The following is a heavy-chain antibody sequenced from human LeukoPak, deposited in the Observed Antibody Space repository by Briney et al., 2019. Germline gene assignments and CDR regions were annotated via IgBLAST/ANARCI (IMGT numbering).Heavy chain of an antibody. Sequence: PSETLSLTCTVSDDSITIYYWTWTRQPPGKGLEWIGYIYYSGSTNYNPSLKSRVTISVDTSKNQFSLKLSSVTAADTAVYYCARAGRASYYPYYWGQGTLVTVSS. J-gene: IGHJ4*02. CDR1: DDSITIYY. D-gene: IGHD1-26*01. CDR3: ARAGRASYYPYY. CDR2: IYYSGST. V-gene: IGHV4-59*01.